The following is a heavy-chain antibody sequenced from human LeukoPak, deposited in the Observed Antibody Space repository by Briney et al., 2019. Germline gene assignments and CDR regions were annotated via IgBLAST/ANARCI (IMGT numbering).Heavy chain of an antibody. Sequence: PGGSLRLSCAASGFTFSSCAMSWVRQAPGKGLEWVSAVSGSGGSTYYADSVKGRFTISRDNSKNTLYLQMDSLRAEDTAVYYCAKPKITMVRGVFDYWGQGTLVTVSS. J-gene: IGHJ4*02. CDR3: AKPKITMVRGVFDY. V-gene: IGHV3-23*01. CDR1: GFTFSSCA. CDR2: VSGSGGST. D-gene: IGHD3-10*01.